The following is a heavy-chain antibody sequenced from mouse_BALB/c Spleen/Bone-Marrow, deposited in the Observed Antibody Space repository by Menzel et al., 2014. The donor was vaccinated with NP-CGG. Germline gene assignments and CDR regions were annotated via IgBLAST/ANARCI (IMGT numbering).Heavy chain of an antibody. CDR3: ARMITAY. V-gene: IGHV14-3*02. J-gene: IGHJ3*01. CDR2: IDPANGNT. CDR1: GFNIKDTY. Sequence: DVKLVESGAELVKPGASVKLSCTASGFNIKDTYMHWVKQRPGQGLEWIGRIDPANGNTKYDPKFQGKATITADTSSNTACLQLSSLTSEDTAVYYCARMITAYWGQGTLVTVSA. D-gene: IGHD2-4*01.